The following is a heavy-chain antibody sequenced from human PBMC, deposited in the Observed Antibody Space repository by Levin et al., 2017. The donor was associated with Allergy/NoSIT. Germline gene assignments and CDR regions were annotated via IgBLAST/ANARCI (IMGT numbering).Heavy chain of an antibody. D-gene: IGHD3/OR15-3a*01. Sequence: GESLKISCVATGFSVSSTYMSWVRQAPGEGLEWVSGIYRGGTTYYAVSVKGRFTISRDNSENTLYLQMNSPRADDTAVYYCARGVRTGNDYYGLDVWGQGTTVTVSS. V-gene: IGHV3-66*01. CDR3: ARGVRTGNDYYGLDV. CDR2: IYRGGTT. CDR1: GFSVSSTY. J-gene: IGHJ6*02.